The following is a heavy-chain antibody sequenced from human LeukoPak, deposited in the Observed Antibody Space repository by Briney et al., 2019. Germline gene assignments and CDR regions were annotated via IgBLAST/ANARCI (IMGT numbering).Heavy chain of an antibody. D-gene: IGHD4-17*01. V-gene: IGHV4-39*02. CDR2: VYYSGNT. CDR1: GGSISSSSSY. J-gene: IGHJ4*02. Sequence: SETLSLTCTVSGGSISSSSSYWGWVRQPPGKGLEWIGSVYYSGNTYYNPSLTSLKSRVTISADTSKNQFSLKVTSVTAADTAMYYCVKDFGDHRIGYWGQGTLVTVSS. CDR3: VKDFGDHRIGY.